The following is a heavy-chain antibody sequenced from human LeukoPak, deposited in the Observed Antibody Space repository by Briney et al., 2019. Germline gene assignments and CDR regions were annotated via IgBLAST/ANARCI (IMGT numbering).Heavy chain of an antibody. J-gene: IGHJ6*03. V-gene: IGHV4-59*01. D-gene: IGHD5-12*01. CDR2: IYYSGST. CDR3: ARAVTNSGYDLYYYYYMDV. CDR1: GGSIASSY. Sequence: SETLSLTCTVSGGSIASSYWSWIRQPPGKGLEWIGYIYYSGSTNYNPSLRSRVTISLDTSNNQFSLKLSSVTAADTALYYCARAVTNSGYDLYYYYYMDVWGKGTTVTVSS.